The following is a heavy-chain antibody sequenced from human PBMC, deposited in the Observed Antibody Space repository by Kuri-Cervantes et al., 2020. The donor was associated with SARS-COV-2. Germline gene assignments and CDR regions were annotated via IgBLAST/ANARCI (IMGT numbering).Heavy chain of an antibody. V-gene: IGHV4-61*02. J-gene: IGHJ4*02. CDR2: IYTSGST. Sequence: SETLSLTCTVSGGSISSGSYYWSWIRQPAGKGLEWIGRIYTSGSTNYNPSLKSRVTMSVDTSKNQFSLKLSSVTAADTAVYYCARGPWMGTYYFDYWGQGTLVTVSS. CDR3: ARGPWMGTYYFDY. CDR1: GGSISSGSYY. D-gene: IGHD7-27*01.